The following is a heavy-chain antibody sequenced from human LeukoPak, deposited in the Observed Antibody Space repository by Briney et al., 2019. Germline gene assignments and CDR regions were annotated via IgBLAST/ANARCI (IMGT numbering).Heavy chain of an antibody. V-gene: IGHV1-46*01. CDR1: GYTFTSYY. D-gene: IGHD6-13*01. CDR3: ARSVYSSPRGGFDP. J-gene: IGHJ5*02. Sequence: ASVKVSCKASGYTFTSYYIHWVRQAPGQGLEWMGIINPSGGSTTYAQKFQGRVTMTRDMSASTVYMELSSLRSEDTAVYSCARSVYSSPRGGFDPWGQGTLVTVSS. CDR2: INPSGGST.